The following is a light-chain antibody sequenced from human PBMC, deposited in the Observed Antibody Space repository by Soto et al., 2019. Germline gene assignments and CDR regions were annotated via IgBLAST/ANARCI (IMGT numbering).Light chain of an antibody. Sequence: QPVLTQSPSASASLGDSVKLTCTLSSGHSSYAIAWHQQQPEKGPRYLMKLNSDGSHSKGDGIPDRFSGSSSGAERYLTISSLQSEDEADYYCQTWGTDVVFGGGTKLTVL. CDR2: LNSDGSH. CDR3: QTWGTDVV. V-gene: IGLV4-69*01. J-gene: IGLJ2*01. CDR1: SGHSSYA.